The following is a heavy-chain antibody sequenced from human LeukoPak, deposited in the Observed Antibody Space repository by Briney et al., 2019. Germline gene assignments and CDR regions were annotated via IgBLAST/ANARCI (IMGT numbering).Heavy chain of an antibody. CDR2: INPSGGST. V-gene: IGHV1-46*01. D-gene: IGHD3-22*01. Sequence: GASVKVSCKASGYTFTSYYMHWVRQDPGQGLEWMGIINPSGGSTSYAQKFQGRVTMTRDTSTSTVYMELSSLRSEDTAVYYCASDASYYYDSSGFPPSYYYGMDVWGQGTTVTVSS. CDR3: ASDASYYYDSSGFPPSYYYGMDV. CDR1: GYTFTSYY. J-gene: IGHJ6*02.